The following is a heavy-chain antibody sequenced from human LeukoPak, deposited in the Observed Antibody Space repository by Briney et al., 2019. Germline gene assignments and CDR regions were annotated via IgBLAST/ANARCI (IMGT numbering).Heavy chain of an antibody. CDR2: IYSGGST. D-gene: IGHD3-22*01. J-gene: IGHJ4*02. V-gene: IGHV3-66*01. CDR1: GFTLSSNY. CDR3: ARDSSGLSYFDY. Sequence: PGGSLRLSCAASGFTLSSNYMSWVRQAPGKGLEWVSVIYSGGSTYYADSVKGRFTISRDNSKNTLYLQMNSLRAEDTAVYYCARDSSGLSYFDYWGQGTLVTVSS.